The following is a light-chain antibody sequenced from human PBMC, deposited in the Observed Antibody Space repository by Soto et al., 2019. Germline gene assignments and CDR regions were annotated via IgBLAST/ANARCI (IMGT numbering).Light chain of an antibody. CDR3: QQYGSNWTRT. CDR2: GAS. V-gene: IGKV3-20*01. Sequence: EIVMTQSPATLSVSPGERATLSWGGSQNILSKLAWYQQKPGQAPRLLISGASNRATGIPDRFSGSGSGTDFTLTISRLETEDFAVYYCQQYGSNWTRTFGQGTKVDIK. J-gene: IGKJ1*01. CDR1: QNILSK.